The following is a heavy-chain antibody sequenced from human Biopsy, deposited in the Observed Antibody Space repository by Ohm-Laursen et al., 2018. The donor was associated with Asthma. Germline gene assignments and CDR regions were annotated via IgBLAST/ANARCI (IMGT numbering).Heavy chain of an antibody. CDR1: SGSGGYMRSGNYY. Sequence: GTLSFTCSLSSGSGGYMRSGNYYWGWIRQPPGKGLEWIGSIYYSGTTYYNPSLKSRVTVSADTSKNQFSLKLTSVTAADTAVYYCVRGSSSWHHGPFHYYYGLDVWGQGTTATVSS. CDR2: IYYSGTT. V-gene: IGHV4-39*01. CDR3: VRGSSSWHHGPFHYYYGLDV. D-gene: IGHD6-13*01. J-gene: IGHJ6*02.